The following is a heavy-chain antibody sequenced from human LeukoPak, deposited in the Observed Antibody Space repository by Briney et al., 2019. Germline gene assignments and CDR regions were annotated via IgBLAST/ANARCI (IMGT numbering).Heavy chain of an antibody. CDR2: IIPIFGTA. D-gene: IGHD5-24*01. V-gene: IGHV1-69*05. CDR1: GGTFSSYA. CDR3: ARGDVEMATIWWFDY. J-gene: IGHJ4*02. Sequence: ASVKLSCKASGGTFSSYAISWVRQAPGQGLEWMGRIIPIFGTANYAQKFQGRVTITTDESTSTAYIELSSLRSEDTAVYYCARGDVEMATIWWFDYWGQGTLVTVSS.